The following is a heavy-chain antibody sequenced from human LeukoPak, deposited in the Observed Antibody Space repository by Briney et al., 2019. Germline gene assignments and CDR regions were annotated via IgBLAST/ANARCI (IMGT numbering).Heavy chain of an antibody. CDR2: IYHSGST. Sequence: PSETLSLTCAVSGGSISSSNWWSWVRQPPGKGLEWIGEIYHSGSTSYNPSLKSRVTISVDKSKSQFSLKLSSVTAADTAVYYCARWGIVVVPATAVYYYYGMDVWGKGTTVTVSS. J-gene: IGHJ6*04. CDR3: ARWGIVVVPATAVYYYYGMDV. CDR1: GGSISSSNW. V-gene: IGHV4-4*02. D-gene: IGHD2-2*01.